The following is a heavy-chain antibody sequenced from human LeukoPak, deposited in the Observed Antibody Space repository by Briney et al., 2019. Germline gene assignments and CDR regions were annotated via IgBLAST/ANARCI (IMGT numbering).Heavy chain of an antibody. J-gene: IGHJ3*02. D-gene: IGHD5-18*01. V-gene: IGHV3-30*02. CDR3: ATRYSYGTTNCEAFDI. CDR1: GFTFSSYG. Sequence: GGSLRLSCAASGFTFSSYGMHWVRQAPGKGLEWVAFIRYDGSNKYYADSVKGRFTISRDNSKITLYLHVNSVRAEGTAVYYCATRYSYGTTNCEAFDIWGQGTMVTVCS. CDR2: IRYDGSNK.